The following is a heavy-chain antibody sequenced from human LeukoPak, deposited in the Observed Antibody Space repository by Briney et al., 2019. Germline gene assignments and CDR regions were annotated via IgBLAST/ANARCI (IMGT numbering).Heavy chain of an antibody. CDR2: ISGSGGST. CDR1: GFTFSSYA. J-gene: IGHJ4*02. CDR3: AKASTFTVIALEPLDY. Sequence: GGSLRLSCAASGFTFSSYAMSWVRQAPGKGLEWVSAISGSGGSTYYADSVKGRFTISRDNSKNTLYLQMNSLRAEDTAVYYCAKASTFTVIALEPLDYWGQGTLVTVSS. V-gene: IGHV3-23*01. D-gene: IGHD3-22*01.